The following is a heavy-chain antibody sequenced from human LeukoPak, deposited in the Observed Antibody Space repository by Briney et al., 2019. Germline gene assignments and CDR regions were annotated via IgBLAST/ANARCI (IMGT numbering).Heavy chain of an antibody. J-gene: IGHJ5*02. V-gene: IGHV1-18*01. Sequence: ASVKVSCKASGYTFTSYGISWVRQAPGQGLEWMGWISAYNGNTNYAQKLQGRVIMTTDTSTSTAYMELRSLRSDDTAVYYCATQVTVTPRGWFDPWGQGTLVTVSS. D-gene: IGHD4-17*01. CDR3: ATQVTVTPRGWFDP. CDR2: ISAYNGNT. CDR1: GYTFTSYG.